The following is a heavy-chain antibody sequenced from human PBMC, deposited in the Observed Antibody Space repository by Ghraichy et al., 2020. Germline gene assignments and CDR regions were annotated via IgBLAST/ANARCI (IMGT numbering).Heavy chain of an antibody. CDR3: ARFSLGEGFGVNFSYGLDV. D-gene: IGHD2-8*01. Sequence: TLSLTCAISGDTVSNNNVAWNWIRQSPSRGLEWLGRTFYRSKWYHHYAVSVKSRIIITPDTSKNQFSLQLTSVTPEDTAVYFCARFSLGEGFGVNFSYGLDVWGQGTTVTVSS. J-gene: IGHJ6*02. V-gene: IGHV6-1*01. CDR2: TFYRSKWYH. CDR1: GDTVSNNNVA.